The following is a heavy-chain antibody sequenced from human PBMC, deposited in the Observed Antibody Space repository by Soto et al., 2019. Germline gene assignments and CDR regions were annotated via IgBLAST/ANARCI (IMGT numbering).Heavy chain of an antibody. CDR2: IYYSGTT. Sequence: QVQLQESGPGLVKPSQTLSLNCSVSGDSINNADYYWSWIRQHAGQGLEWIGYIYYSGTTYYNPSLKSRVTISMDTSKNQFSLEMSSVTADDTAVYYCARVRGHGFDFRGQGTMVTVSS. V-gene: IGHV4-31*03. CDR3: ARVRGHGFDF. D-gene: IGHD3-10*01. CDR1: GDSINNADYY. J-gene: IGHJ3*01.